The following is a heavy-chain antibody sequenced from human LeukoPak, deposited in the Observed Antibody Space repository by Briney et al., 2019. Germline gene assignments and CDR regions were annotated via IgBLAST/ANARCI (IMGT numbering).Heavy chain of an antibody. CDR3: AREMIVVAEFDY. V-gene: IGHV3-30-3*01. J-gene: IGHJ4*02. Sequence: PGRSLRLSCAASGFTFSSYAMHWVRQAPGKGLEWVAVTSYDGSNKYYADSVKGRFTISRDNSKNTLYLQMNSLRAEDTAVYYCAREMIVVAEFDYWGQGTLVTVSS. D-gene: IGHD3-22*01. CDR2: TSYDGSNK. CDR1: GFTFSSYA.